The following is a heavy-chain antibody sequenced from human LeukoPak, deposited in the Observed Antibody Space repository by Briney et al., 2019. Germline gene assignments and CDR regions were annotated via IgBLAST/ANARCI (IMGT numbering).Heavy chain of an antibody. CDR3: VTSYDNKIVPYDC. V-gene: IGHV4-4*09. CDR1: GVSITSYK. Sequence: PSETLSLTCTVSGVSITSYKWSWLRQSPGKGLEWIGFISTSGRTDYNPSLTSRVSMSVDTSKSQVSLRLSSVTAEDTAVYYCVTSYDNKIVPYDCWGQGILVTVSS. J-gene: IGHJ4*02. CDR2: ISTSGRT. D-gene: IGHD3-9*01.